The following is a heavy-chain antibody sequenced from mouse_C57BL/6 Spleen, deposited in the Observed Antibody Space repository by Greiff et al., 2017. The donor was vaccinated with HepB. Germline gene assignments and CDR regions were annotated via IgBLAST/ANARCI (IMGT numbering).Heavy chain of an antibody. J-gene: IGHJ2*01. CDR1: GYAFSSSW. D-gene: IGHD1-2*01. V-gene: IGHV1-82*01. Sequence: QVQLQQSGPELVKPGASVKISCKASGYAFSSSWMNWVKQRPGKGLEWIGRIYPGDGDTNYNGKFKGKATLTADKSSSTAYMQLSSLTSEDSAVYFCARGRRKGYFDYWGQGTTLTVSS. CDR2: IYPGDGDT. CDR3: ARGRRKGYFDY.